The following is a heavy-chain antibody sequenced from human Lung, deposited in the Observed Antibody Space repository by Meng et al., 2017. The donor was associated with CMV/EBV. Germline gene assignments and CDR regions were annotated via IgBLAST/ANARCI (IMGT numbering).Heavy chain of an antibody. CDR2: INPSGGST. D-gene: IGHD5-12*01. CDR3: ARKPVLGAMDY. Sequence: ASVKVSCKASGYTFTSYYMHWVRQAPGQGLEWMGIINPSGGSTSYAQKFQGRVTMTRDTSTSTVYMELSSPRSEDTAVYYCARKPVLGAMDYWGQGTLVTVSS. J-gene: IGHJ4*02. CDR1: GYTFTSYY. V-gene: IGHV1-46*01.